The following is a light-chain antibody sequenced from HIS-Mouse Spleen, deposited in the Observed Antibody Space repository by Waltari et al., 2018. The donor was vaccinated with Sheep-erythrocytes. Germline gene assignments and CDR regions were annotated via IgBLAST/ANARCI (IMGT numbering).Light chain of an antibody. CDR2: DAS. CDR1: QCVSSY. CDR3: QQRSNWYT. V-gene: IGKV3-11*01. J-gene: IGKJ2*01. Sequence: EIVLTQSPATLSLSPGERATLSCRASQCVSSYLAWYQQKPGQAPRLLIYDASNRATGIPARFSGSGSRTDFTLTISSLEPEDFAVYYCQQRSNWYTFGQGTKLEIK.